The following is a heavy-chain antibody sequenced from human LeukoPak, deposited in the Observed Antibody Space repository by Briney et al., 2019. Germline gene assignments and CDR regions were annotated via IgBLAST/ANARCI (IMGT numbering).Heavy chain of an antibody. J-gene: IGHJ5*02. CDR2: IIPILGIA. CDR1: GGTFSSYA. V-gene: IGHV1-69*04. CDR3: AAVPAVEDYYDDPVPFDP. Sequence: GASVKVSCKASGGTFSSYAISWVRQAPGQGLEWMGRIIPILGIANYAQKFQERVTITRDMSTSTAYMELSSLRSEDTAVYYCAAVPAVEDYYDDPVPFDPWGQGTLVTVSS. D-gene: IGHD3-22*01.